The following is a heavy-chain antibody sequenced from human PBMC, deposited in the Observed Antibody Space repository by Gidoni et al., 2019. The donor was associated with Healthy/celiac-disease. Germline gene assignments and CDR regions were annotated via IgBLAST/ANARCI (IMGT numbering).Heavy chain of an antibody. CDR3: AGPGSGSWPVGDY. CDR1: GGSISSSSYY. J-gene: IGHJ4*02. Sequence: QLQLQESGPGLVMPSETLSLTCTVSGGSISSSSYYWGWIRQPPGKGLEWIGSIYYSGRTYYNPSLKSRVTISVDTSKNQFSLKLSSVTAADTAVYYCAGPGSGSWPVGDYWGQGTLVTVSS. CDR2: IYYSGRT. D-gene: IGHD3-10*01. V-gene: IGHV4-39*01.